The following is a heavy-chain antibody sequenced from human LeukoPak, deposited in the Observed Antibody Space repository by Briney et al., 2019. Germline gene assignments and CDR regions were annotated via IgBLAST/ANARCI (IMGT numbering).Heavy chain of an antibody. V-gene: IGHV1-2*02. Sequence: ASVKVSCKAAGYTFTGYYMHWVRQAPGQGLEWMGWINPNSGGTNYAQKFQGRVTVTRDMSTSTVYMELSSLRSEDTAVYYCARDYDGGSYRDYFDYWGQGTLVTVSS. J-gene: IGHJ4*02. CDR1: GYTFTGYY. D-gene: IGHD1-26*01. CDR2: INPNSGGT. CDR3: ARDYDGGSYRDYFDY.